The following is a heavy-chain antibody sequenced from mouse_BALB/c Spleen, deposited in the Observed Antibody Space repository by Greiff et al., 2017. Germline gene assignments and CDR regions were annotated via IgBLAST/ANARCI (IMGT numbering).Heavy chain of an antibody. J-gene: IGHJ3*01. CDR3: ERDRDGHWFAY. CDR1: GFTFSDYG. D-gene: IGHD3-1*01. V-gene: IGHV5-15*02. Sequence: EVKLVESGGGLVQPGGSRKLSCAASGFTFSDYGMAWVRQAPGKGPEWVAFISNLAYSIYYADTVTGRFTISRENAKNTLYLEMSSLRSEDTAMYYCERDRDGHWFAYWGQGTLVTVSA. CDR2: ISNLAYSI.